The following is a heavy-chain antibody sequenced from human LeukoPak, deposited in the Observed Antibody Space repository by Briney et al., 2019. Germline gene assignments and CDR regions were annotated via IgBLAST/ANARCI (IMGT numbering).Heavy chain of an antibody. J-gene: IGHJ4*02. CDR1: GFTFRIYA. CDR3: AKNTGQTSEYCYGFDY. V-gene: IGHV3-23*01. D-gene: IGHD5-18*01. Sequence: GGSLRLSCAASGFTFRIYALSWVRQAPGRGLEWVSDISGNGGSTYYADSVKGRFTISRDNYKNMVYLQMNSLRVEDTAVYYCAKNTGQTSEYCYGFDYWGQGTLVTVSS. CDR2: ISGNGGST.